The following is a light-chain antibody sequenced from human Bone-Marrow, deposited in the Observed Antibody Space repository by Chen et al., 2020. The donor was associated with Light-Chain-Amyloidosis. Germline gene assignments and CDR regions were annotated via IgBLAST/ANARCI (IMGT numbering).Light chain of an antibody. CDR1: QTISSNY. J-gene: IGKJ4*01. V-gene: IGKV3-20*01. CDR3: QQYGTSPLA. CDR2: GSS. Sequence: EIVLTQSPGTLSLSPGEGANLSCRASQTISSNYLTWYQQKLGQAPRPLIYGSSSRATGIPDRFTRSGSGTDCTLRINRLVPGDFEVYYCQQYGTSPLAVGGGTKVEIK.